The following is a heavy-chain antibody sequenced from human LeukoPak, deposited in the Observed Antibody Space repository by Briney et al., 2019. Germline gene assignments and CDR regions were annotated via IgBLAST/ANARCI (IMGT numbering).Heavy chain of an antibody. CDR2: INSDGSNT. V-gene: IGHV3-74*01. CDR1: GFIFSSYW. Sequence: GGSLRLSCAASGFIFSSYWMYWVRQAPGKGLVWVAHINSDGSNTNYADSVKGRFTISRDNSKNTIYLQMDSLRAEDTAIYYCARDYWWNYDYWGQGTLVTVSS. D-gene: IGHD1-7*01. CDR3: ARDYWWNYDY. J-gene: IGHJ4*02.